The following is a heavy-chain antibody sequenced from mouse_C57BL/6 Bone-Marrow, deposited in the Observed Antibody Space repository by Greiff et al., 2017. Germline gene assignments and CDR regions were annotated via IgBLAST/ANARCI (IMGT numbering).Heavy chain of an antibody. CDR2: ISSGGDYI. Sequence: EVKVVESGEGLVKPGGSLKLSCAASGFTFSSYAMSWVRQTPEKRLEWVAYISSGGDYIYYADTVKGRFTISRDNARNALYRQMSSLKSEDTAMYYCTREGYYGSNYFGYWGQGTTPTVSS. J-gene: IGHJ2*01. CDR3: TREGYYGSNYFGY. D-gene: IGHD1-1*01. V-gene: IGHV5-9-1*02. CDR1: GFTFSSYA.